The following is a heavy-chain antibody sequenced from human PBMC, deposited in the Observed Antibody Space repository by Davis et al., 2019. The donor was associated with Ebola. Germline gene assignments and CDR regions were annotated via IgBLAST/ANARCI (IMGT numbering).Heavy chain of an antibody. Sequence: GESLKISCAASGFTFSSYGMHWVRQAPGKGLEWVALIWYDGSNKYYADSVKGRFTIPRDNSKNTLYLQMNSLRAEDTAVYYCARDIAPYSSSWYLDYWGQGTLVTVSS. D-gene: IGHD6-13*01. CDR2: IWYDGSNK. J-gene: IGHJ4*02. V-gene: IGHV3-33*01. CDR1: GFTFSSYG. CDR3: ARDIAPYSSSWYLDY.